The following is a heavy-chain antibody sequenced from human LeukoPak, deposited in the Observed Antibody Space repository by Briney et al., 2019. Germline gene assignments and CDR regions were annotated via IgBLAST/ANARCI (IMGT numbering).Heavy chain of an antibody. D-gene: IGHD3-22*01. CDR3: ARVPSHYDSSGYYTDY. Sequence: SQTLSLTCTVSGGSISSGSYYWSWIRQPAGKGLEWIGRIYTSGSTNYNPSLKSRVTISVDTSKNQFSLKLSSVTAADTAVYYCARVPSHYDSSGYYTDYWGQGTLVTVSS. CDR1: GGSISSGSYY. CDR2: IYTSGST. V-gene: IGHV4-61*02. J-gene: IGHJ4*02.